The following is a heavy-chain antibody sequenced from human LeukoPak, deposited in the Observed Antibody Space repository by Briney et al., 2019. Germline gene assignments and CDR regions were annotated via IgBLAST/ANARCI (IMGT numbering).Heavy chain of an antibody. V-gene: IGHV4-39*01. CDR3: ARQSRGSSSSRDYFDY. CDR2: INNYGST. J-gene: IGHJ4*02. D-gene: IGHD6-6*01. CDR1: GGSMTSSHYY. Sequence: SESLSLTCSVSGGSMTSSHYYWDWIRQTPGKGLEWIGTINNYGSTSYNPSLESRVTISVDTSTSLFSLRLTSVTAADTAVYYCARQSRGSSSSRDYFDYWGQGTLVTVSS.